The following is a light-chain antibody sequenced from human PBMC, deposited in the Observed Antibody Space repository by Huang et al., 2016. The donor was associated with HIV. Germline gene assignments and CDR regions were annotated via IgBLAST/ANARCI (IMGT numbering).Light chain of an antibody. V-gene: IGKV2-28*01. J-gene: IGKJ3*01. CDR2: LGS. Sequence: IVLTQSPVSLSVTPGEPASISCRSSQSLLHTFGYSCLLWYVQRTGQSPHLLISLGSDRASGGPDRFSGSGSGPDFTLRISRVESGDVGVYYCMQTLQTPFTFGPGTKVHIK. CDR3: MQTLQTPFT. CDR1: QSLLHTFGYSC.